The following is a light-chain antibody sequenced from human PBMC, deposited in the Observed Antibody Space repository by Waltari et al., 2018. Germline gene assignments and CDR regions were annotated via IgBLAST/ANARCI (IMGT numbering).Light chain of an antibody. CDR2: GAS. CDR3: QQSYTTPPT. J-gene: IGKJ4*01. V-gene: IGKV1-39*01. CDR1: QTISTL. Sequence: DIQMTQSPSPLSASVGDRVTITCRASQTISTLLNWYQQTPGKAPNLLIYGASSLQSGVPSRFSGSGSGTDFTLTISSLQPEDFATYYCQQSYTTPPTFGRGTKVETK.